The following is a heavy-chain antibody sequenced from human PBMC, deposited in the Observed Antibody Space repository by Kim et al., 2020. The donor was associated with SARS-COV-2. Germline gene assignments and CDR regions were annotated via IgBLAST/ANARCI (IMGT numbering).Heavy chain of an antibody. Sequence: GESLKISCKGSGYSFTNYWIGWVRQMPGKGLEWMGIIYPGDSDTRYSPSFQGQVTISADKSISTAYLQWRSLKASDTAMFYCARLRGWSLEAHNFDYWGQGTLVTVSS. CDR1: GYSFTNYW. CDR3: ARLRGWSLEAHNFDY. J-gene: IGHJ4*02. CDR2: IYPGDSDT. D-gene: IGHD2-15*01. V-gene: IGHV5-51*01.